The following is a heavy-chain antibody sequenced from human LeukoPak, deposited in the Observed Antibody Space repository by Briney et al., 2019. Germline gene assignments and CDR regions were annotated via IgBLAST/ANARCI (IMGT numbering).Heavy chain of an antibody. CDR2: ISYDGSNK. CDR1: GFTFSSYA. Sequence: PGGSLRLSCAASGFTFSSYAMHWVRQAPGKGLEWVAVISYDGSNKYYADSVKGRFTISRDNSKNTLYLQMNSLRAEDTAVYYCARSPTRAYCGGDCYSEYFQHWGQGTLVTVSS. J-gene: IGHJ1*01. CDR3: ARSPTRAYCGGDCYSEYFQH. V-gene: IGHV3-30*04. D-gene: IGHD2-21*02.